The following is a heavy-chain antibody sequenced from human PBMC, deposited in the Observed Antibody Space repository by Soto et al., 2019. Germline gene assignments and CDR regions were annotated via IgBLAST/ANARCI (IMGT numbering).Heavy chain of an antibody. CDR3: AKDAIMVSSSFNYFDF. CDR1: GFIPSSYA. V-gene: IGHV3-23*01. CDR2: ISGSGGAT. Sequence: GGSLRLSCVVSGFIPSSYAMSWVRQAPVKGLEWVSGISGSGGATSYADSVKGRFTISRDNSKNTLYLQMNSLSAEDTAIYYCAKDAIMVSSSFNYFDFWGQGALVTVSS. D-gene: IGHD6-13*01. J-gene: IGHJ4*02.